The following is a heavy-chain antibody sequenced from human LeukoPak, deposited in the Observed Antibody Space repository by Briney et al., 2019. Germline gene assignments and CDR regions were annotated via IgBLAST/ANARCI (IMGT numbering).Heavy chain of an antibody. Sequence: GGCLRLSCSAPGFALSSHRMTWVRKVPWRGPEWVANVNRDGSETYYLDSVKGRFTISKDNAKNSLYLQMNSLRAEDTALYHCARNNGMDVWGQGTTVIVSS. CDR1: GFALSSHR. CDR3: ARNNGMDV. J-gene: IGHJ6*02. CDR2: VNRDGSET. V-gene: IGHV3-7*03.